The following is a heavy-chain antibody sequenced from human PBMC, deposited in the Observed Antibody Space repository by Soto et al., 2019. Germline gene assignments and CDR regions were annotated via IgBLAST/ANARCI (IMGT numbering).Heavy chain of an antibody. D-gene: IGHD3-3*01. CDR3: ARAVLPQYYDFWSGYFDY. J-gene: IGHJ4*02. CDR2: IYYSGST. V-gene: IGHV4-30-4*01. CDR1: GGSISSGDYY. Sequence: SETLSLTCTVSGGSISSGDYYWSWIRQPPGKGLEWIGYIYYSGSTYYNPSLKSRVTISVDTSKNQFSLKLSSVTAAETAVYYCARAVLPQYYDFWSGYFDYWGQGTLVTVSS.